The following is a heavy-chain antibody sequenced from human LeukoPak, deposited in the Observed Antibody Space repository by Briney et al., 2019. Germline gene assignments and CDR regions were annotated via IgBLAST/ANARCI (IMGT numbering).Heavy chain of an antibody. Sequence: SETLSLTCAVSGVSFDDYYWAWARQTPGKGLEWIGEINHSGYTNDNPSLKSRVTLSIDTSRKQFSLNLRSVTVADAGIYFCTRMTTGHDYWGQGTLVTVSS. CDR1: GVSFDDYY. J-gene: IGHJ4*02. CDR2: INHSGYT. D-gene: IGHD4-17*01. CDR3: TRMTTGHDY. V-gene: IGHV4-34*01.